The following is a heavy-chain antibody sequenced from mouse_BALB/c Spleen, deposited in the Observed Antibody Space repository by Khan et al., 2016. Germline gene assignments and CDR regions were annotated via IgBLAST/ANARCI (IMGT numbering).Heavy chain of an antibody. Sequence: EVQLQESGPGLVKPSQSLSLTCTVTGYSITSDYAWNWIRQFPGNKLEWMGYISYSGSTSYTPSLKSRISITRDTSKNQFFLQLNSVTTEDTATYYCARDTTVVAKDYFDYWGQGTTLTVSS. D-gene: IGHD1-1*01. CDR2: ISYSGST. J-gene: IGHJ2*01. CDR3: ARDTTVVAKDYFDY. CDR1: GYSITSDYA. V-gene: IGHV3-2*02.